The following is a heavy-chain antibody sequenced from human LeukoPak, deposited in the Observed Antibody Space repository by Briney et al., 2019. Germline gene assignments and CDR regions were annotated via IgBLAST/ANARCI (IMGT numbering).Heavy chain of an antibody. V-gene: IGHV5-51*01. CDR2: IYPGDSDT. CDR1: GYSFTSYW. CDR3: ARHPGTAMVTPYYFDY. J-gene: IGHJ4*02. Sequence: EESLKISCKGSGYSFTSYWIGWVRQMPGKGLEWMGIIYPGDSDTRYSPSFQGQVTISADKSISTAYLQWSSLKASDTAMYYCARHPGTAMVTPYYFDYWGQGTLVTVSS. D-gene: IGHD5-18*01.